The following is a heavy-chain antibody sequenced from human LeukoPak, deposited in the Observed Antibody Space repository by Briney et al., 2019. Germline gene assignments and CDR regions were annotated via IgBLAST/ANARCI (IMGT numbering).Heavy chain of an antibody. J-gene: IGHJ4*02. Sequence: KPSETLSLTCAVSGGSFSGYYWSWIRQPPGKGLEWIGEIIHSGSTKYNPSLKSRVTISVDTHKNQFPLKLGSVTAADTAVHYCARGDILPGYNYWGQGTLVTVSS. CDR2: IIHSGST. V-gene: IGHV4-34*01. D-gene: IGHD3-9*01. CDR1: GGSFSGYY. CDR3: ARGDILPGYNY.